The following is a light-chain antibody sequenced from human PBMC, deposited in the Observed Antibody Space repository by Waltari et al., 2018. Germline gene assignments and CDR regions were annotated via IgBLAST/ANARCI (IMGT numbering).Light chain of an antibody. Sequence: EVVMTQSPATLSVSPGERATLSCRASQSVWNDLAWYHQAPGQAPRPLIYGASTRATGVPARFSGSGSGTEFTLNITSLQSEDFGIYYCQQYNKWPPWTFGQGTKVDNK. CDR3: QQYNKWPPWT. CDR1: QSVWND. J-gene: IGKJ1*01. V-gene: IGKV3-15*01. CDR2: GAS.